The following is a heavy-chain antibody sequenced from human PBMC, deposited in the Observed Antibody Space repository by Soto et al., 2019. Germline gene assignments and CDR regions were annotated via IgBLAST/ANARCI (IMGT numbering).Heavy chain of an antibody. V-gene: IGHV1-46*03. Sequence: QVQLVQSGAEVKKPGASVKVSCKASGYTFTDYYIHWVRQAPGQGLEWMGIINPRGGSTYYAQRFQGRVTMTRDTSTSTGSMELSSLRYEDTAVYYCARRYCSGGSCYGGWFDPWGQGTLVTVSS. CDR3: ARRYCSGGSCYGGWFDP. J-gene: IGHJ5*02. D-gene: IGHD2-15*01. CDR1: GYTFTDYY. CDR2: INPRGGST.